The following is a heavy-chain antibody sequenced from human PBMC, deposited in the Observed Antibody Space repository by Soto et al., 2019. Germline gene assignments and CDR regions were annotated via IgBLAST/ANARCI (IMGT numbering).Heavy chain of an antibody. J-gene: IGHJ6*02. Sequence: SETLSLTCTVSGGSISSGGYYWSWIRQHPGKGLEWIGYIYYSGSTYYNPSLKSRVTISVDTSKNQFSLKLSSVTAADTAVYYCARYGRDFWSGYSPLDVWGQGTTVTVSS. CDR2: IYYSGST. D-gene: IGHD3-3*01. CDR1: GGSISSGGYY. CDR3: ARYGRDFWSGYSPLDV. V-gene: IGHV4-31*03.